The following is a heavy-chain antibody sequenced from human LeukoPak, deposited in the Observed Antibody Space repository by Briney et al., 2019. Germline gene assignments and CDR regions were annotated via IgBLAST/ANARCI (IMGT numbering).Heavy chain of an antibody. Sequence: ASQTLSLTCAISGDSVSSNSAAWNWIRQSPSRGLEWLGRTYYRSKWYNDYAVSVKGRTAINPDTSKNQFSLQLNSVTPEDTAVYYCARAKGRSPLFDYWGQGTLVTVSS. CDR3: ARAKGRSPLFDY. J-gene: IGHJ4*02. D-gene: IGHD6-13*01. V-gene: IGHV6-1*01. CDR1: GDSVSSNSAA. CDR2: TYYRSKWYN.